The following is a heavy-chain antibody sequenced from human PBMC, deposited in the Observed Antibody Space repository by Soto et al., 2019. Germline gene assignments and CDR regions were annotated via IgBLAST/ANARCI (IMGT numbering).Heavy chain of an antibody. D-gene: IGHD4-17*01. J-gene: IGHJ6*02. V-gene: IGHV1-46*01. CDR1: GYTFTSYY. Sequence: ASVKVSCKASGYTFTSYYMHWVRQAPGQGLEWMGIINPSGGSTSYAQKFQGRVTMTRDTSTSTVYMELSSLRSEDTAVYYCARDRVTNYYYYGMDVWGQGTTVTVS. CDR2: INPSGGST. CDR3: ARDRVTNYYYYGMDV.